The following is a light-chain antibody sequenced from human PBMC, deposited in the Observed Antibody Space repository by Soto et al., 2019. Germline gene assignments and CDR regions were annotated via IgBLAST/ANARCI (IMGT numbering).Light chain of an antibody. J-gene: IGKJ1*01. V-gene: IGKV1-5*03. Sequence: DIQMTQSPSTLSASVGDRVTITCRASHSISSWLAWYQQKPGKAPKLLIYKASSLESGVPSRFSGSGSGTEFTLTIRSLQPDDFATYYGQQYNSYPWTFGQGTKVEIK. CDR1: HSISSW. CDR3: QQYNSYPWT. CDR2: KAS.